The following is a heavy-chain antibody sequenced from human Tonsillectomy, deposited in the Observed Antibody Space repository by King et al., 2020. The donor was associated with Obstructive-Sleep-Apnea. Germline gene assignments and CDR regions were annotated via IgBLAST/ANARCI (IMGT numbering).Heavy chain of an antibody. D-gene: IGHD6-19*01. Sequence: VQLVESGGGLVQPGGSLRLSCAASGFTFSSYWMHWVRQAPGKGLFWFSLITSDVSTTTYADSVMGRVTISRDNAKNTLYLQMNRLRAEDTAVYYCATDRSAWSYFDYWGQGTLVTVSS. CDR2: ITSDVSTT. J-gene: IGHJ4*02. V-gene: IGHV3-74*01. CDR3: ATDRSAWSYFDY. CDR1: GFTFSSYW.